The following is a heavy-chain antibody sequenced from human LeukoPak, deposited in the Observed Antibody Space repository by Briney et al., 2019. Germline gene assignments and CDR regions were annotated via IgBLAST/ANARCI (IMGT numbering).Heavy chain of an antibody. V-gene: IGHV1-8*03. J-gene: IGHJ4*02. Sequence: ASVKVSCKASGYTFTSYDINWVRQATGQGLEWMGWMNPNSGNTGYAQKFQGRVTITRNTSISTAYMELSSLRSEDTAVYYCTRSESSGWYGLGYWGQGTLVTVSS. CDR3: TRSESSGWYGLGY. D-gene: IGHD6-19*01. CDR2: MNPNSGNT. CDR1: GYTFTSYD.